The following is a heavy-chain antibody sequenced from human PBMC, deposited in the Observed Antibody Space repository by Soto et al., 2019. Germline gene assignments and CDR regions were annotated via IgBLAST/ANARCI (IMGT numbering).Heavy chain of an antibody. CDR2: ISSSGSTI. CDR3: ARDLTLATYYYYYMDV. Sequence: GGSLRLSCAASGFTFSDYYMSWIRQAPGKGLEWVSYISSSGSTIYYADYVKGRFTISRDNAKNSLYLQMNSLRAEDTAVYYCARDLTLATYYYYYMDVWGKGTTVTVSS. D-gene: IGHD1-26*01. V-gene: IGHV3-11*01. CDR1: GFTFSDYY. J-gene: IGHJ6*03.